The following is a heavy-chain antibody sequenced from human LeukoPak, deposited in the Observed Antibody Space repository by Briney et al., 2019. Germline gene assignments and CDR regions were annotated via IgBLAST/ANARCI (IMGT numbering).Heavy chain of an antibody. CDR1: GFTFSSYE. J-gene: IGHJ3*02. CDR3: ARTRPSGSLDDAFDI. D-gene: IGHD1-26*01. CDR2: ISSSGSTI. V-gene: IGHV3-48*03. Sequence: GGSLRLSCAASGFTFSSYEMNWVRQAPGKGLEWVSYISSSGSTIYYADSVKGRFTISSDNAKNSLYLKMNSLRAEDTAVYYCARTRPSGSLDDAFDIWGQGTMVTVSS.